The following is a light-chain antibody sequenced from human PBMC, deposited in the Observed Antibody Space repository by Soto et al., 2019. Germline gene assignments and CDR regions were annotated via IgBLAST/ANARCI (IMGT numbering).Light chain of an antibody. V-gene: IGKV3-20*01. J-gene: IGKJ1*01. CDR2: GAS. CDR3: QQYNNWPPWT. Sequence: EIVLTQSPGTLSLSPGERATLSCRASQSVSSSYLAWYQQKPGQPPRLLIYGASGRATGIPDRFSGSGSGTDFTLTISRLEPEDFAVYYCQQYNNWPPWTFGQGTKVEIK. CDR1: QSVSSSY.